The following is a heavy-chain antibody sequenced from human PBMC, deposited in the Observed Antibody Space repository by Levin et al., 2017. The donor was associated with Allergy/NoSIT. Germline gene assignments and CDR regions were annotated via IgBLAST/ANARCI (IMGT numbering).Heavy chain of an antibody. CDR3: AIGVGPGYYYYSMGV. CDR2: ISWNSGSI. J-gene: IGHJ6*02. D-gene: IGHD1-26*01. CDR1: GFTFDDYA. V-gene: IGHV3-9*01. Sequence: GGSLRLSCAASGFTFDDYAMHWVRQAPGKGLEWVSGISWNSGSIGYADPLKGRFTIAREEAKSSLYLRRNSLRAEDTAVHYCAIGVGPGYYYYSMGVRDQGTTVTVSS.